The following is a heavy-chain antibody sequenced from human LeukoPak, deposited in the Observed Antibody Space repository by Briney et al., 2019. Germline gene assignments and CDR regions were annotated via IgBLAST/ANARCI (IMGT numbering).Heavy chain of an antibody. J-gene: IGHJ3*01. D-gene: IGHD4-17*01. Sequence: QTGGSLRLSCTGSGFTVRNYAMGWVRQPPGKGLEWVSGISGSGVGTYYADSVKGRFTISRDNSKNTLYLQMNTLTAEDTAIYYCGKDPNGDYVGGFDFWGQGTMVTVSS. CDR2: ISGSGVGT. CDR1: GFTVRNYA. V-gene: IGHV3-23*01. CDR3: GKDPNGDYVGGFDF.